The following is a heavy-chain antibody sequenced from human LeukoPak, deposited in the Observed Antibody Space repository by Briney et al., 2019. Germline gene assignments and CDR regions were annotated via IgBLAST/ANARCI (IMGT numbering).Heavy chain of an antibody. CDR1: GGSISSGGYY. Sequence: SETLSLTCSVSGGSISSGGYYWSWIRPHPGKGLEWIGYIYYSGSTYYNPSLKSRVTISVDTSKNQFSLKLSSVTAADTAVYYCARELLYYDSSGYSYYFDYWGQGTLVTVSS. V-gene: IGHV4-31*03. D-gene: IGHD3-22*01. CDR2: IYYSGST. CDR3: ARELLYYDSSGYSYYFDY. J-gene: IGHJ4*02.